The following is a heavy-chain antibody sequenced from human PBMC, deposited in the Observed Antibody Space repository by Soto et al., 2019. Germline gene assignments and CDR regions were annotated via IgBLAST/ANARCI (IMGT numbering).Heavy chain of an antibody. V-gene: IGHV3-30*03. D-gene: IGHD4-17*01. Sequence: PGGSLRLSCAASGFTFSSYGMHWVRQAPGKGLEWVAVISYDGSNKYYADSVKGRFTISRDNSKNTLYLQMNSLRAEDTAVYYCACATVTTYYFDYWGQGTLVTVSS. CDR1: GFTFSSYG. CDR2: ISYDGSNK. J-gene: IGHJ4*02. CDR3: ACATVTTYYFDY.